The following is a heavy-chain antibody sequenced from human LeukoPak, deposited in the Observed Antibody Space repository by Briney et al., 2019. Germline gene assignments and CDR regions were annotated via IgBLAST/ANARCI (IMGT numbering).Heavy chain of an antibody. V-gene: IGHV4-38-2*02. CDR3: TREVWGSTFPDY. CDR2: IYTSGST. D-gene: IGHD7-27*01. CDR1: GYSISSGYY. J-gene: IGHJ4*02. Sequence: SETLSLTCAVSGYSISSGYYWGWIRQPPGKGLEWIGRIYTSGSTNYNPSLKSRVTISVDTSKNQVSLKMTSVTAADTAVYYCTREVWGSTFPDYWGQGTLVTVSS.